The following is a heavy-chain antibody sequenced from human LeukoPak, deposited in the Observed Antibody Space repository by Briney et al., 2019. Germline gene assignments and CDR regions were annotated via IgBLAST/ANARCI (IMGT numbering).Heavy chain of an antibody. CDR2: IYTSGST. Sequence: SETLSLTCTVSGGSISSYYWSWIRQPPGKGLEWIGYIYTSGSTNYNPSLKSRVTISVDTSKNQFSLKLSSVTAADTAVYYCCSTVDYYMDVWGKGTTVTVSS. V-gene: IGHV4-4*09. CDR1: GGSISSYY. D-gene: IGHD4-11*01. J-gene: IGHJ6*03. CDR3: CSTVDYYMDV.